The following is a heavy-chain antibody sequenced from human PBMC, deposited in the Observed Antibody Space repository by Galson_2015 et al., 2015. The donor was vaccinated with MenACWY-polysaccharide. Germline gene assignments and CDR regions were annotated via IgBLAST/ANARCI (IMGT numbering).Heavy chain of an antibody. CDR1: GFTFSGYY. CDR2: IKQDGSEK. J-gene: IGHJ4*02. Sequence: SLRLSCAASGFTFSGYYMILVRQAPGKGLEWVANIKQDGSEKYYVESVKGRFTISRDNAKSSLYLQMNSLRSEDRAVYNCATYYGSGRHTSYWGQGTLVIVSS. V-gene: IGHV3-7*01. D-gene: IGHD3-10*01. CDR3: ATYYGSGRHTSY.